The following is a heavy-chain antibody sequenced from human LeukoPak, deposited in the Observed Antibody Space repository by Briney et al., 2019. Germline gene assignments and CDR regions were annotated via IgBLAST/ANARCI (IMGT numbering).Heavy chain of an antibody. CDR3: AKARHYDFWSGEGNFDY. CDR2: ISGSGSST. V-gene: IGHV3-23*01. Sequence: GGSLRLSCAASGFTFSSYAMSWVRQAPGKGLEWVSAISGSGSSTYYADSVKGRFTISRGNSKNALYLQVNSLRAEDTAVYYCAKARHYDFWSGEGNFDYWGQGTLVTVSS. D-gene: IGHD3-3*01. CDR1: GFTFSSYA. J-gene: IGHJ4*02.